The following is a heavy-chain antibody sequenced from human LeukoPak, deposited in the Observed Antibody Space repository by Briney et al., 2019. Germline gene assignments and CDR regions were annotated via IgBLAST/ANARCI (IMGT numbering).Heavy chain of an antibody. CDR3: ARAYLDTARADY. D-gene: IGHD5-18*01. CDR1: GGSISSGGYY. Sequence: TLSLTCTVSGGSISSGGYYWSWIRQHPGKGLEWIGYIYYSGSTYYNPSLKSRVTISVETAKNQFSMKLSSVSAADTAVYYCARAYLDTARADYWGQGTLVTVSS. J-gene: IGHJ4*02. CDR2: IYYSGST. V-gene: IGHV4-31*03.